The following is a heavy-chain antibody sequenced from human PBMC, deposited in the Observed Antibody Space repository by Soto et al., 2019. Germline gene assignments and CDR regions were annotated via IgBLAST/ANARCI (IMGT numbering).Heavy chain of an antibody. Sequence: QVQLVESGGGVVQPGRSLRLSCAASGFTFSSYAMHWVRQAPGKGLEWVAVMSYDGSNKYYADSVKGRFTISRDNSKNTLYLQMNSPRAEDTAVYYCARDYGRYGGNCYYYYGMDVWGQGTTVTVSS. V-gene: IGHV3-30-3*01. CDR3: ARDYGRYGGNCYYYYGMDV. D-gene: IGHD4-17*01. J-gene: IGHJ6*02. CDR1: GFTFSSYA. CDR2: MSYDGSNK.